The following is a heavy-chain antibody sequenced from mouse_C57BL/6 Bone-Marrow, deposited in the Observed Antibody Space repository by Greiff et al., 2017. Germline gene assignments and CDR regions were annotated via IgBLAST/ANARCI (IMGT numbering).Heavy chain of an antibody. J-gene: IGHJ2*01. Sequence: QVQLQQSGAELARPGASVKLSCKASGYTFTSYGISWVKQRTGQGLEWIGEIYSRSGNTYYNEKFKGKATLTADNSSSTAYMELRSLTAEDTAVYFCARRAIYCDDWGQGTTLTGSS. CDR3: ARRAIYCDD. D-gene: IGHD3-3*01. CDR1: GYTFTSYG. CDR2: IYSRSGNT. V-gene: IGHV1-81*01.